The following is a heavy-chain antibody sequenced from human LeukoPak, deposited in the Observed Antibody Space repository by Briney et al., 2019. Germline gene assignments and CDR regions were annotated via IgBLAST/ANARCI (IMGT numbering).Heavy chain of an antibody. Sequence: ASVKVSCKASGYTSTSYAMHWVRQAPGQRLEWMGWINAGNGNTKYSQKFQGRVTITRDTSASTAYMELSSLRSEDTAVYYCAREPYCSGGSCYYSFYYYGMDVWGKGTTVTVSS. V-gene: IGHV1-3*01. J-gene: IGHJ6*04. D-gene: IGHD2-15*01. CDR3: AREPYCSGGSCYYSFYYYGMDV. CDR2: INAGNGNT. CDR1: GYTSTSYA.